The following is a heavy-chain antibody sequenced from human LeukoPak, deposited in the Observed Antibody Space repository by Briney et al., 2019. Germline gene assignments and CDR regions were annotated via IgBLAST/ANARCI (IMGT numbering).Heavy chain of an antibody. J-gene: IGHJ5*02. CDR2: TNPNSGNT. D-gene: IGHD3-22*01. CDR1: GYTFTNYH. V-gene: IGHV1-8*03. CDR3: ARMYYYDTSGNPNWFDP. Sequence: ASEKVSCKASGYTFTNYHINWVRQATGQGREWMGWTNPNSGNTGYAQKFQGRVTFTRDTSVSTAYMELNSLTSEDTAVYYCARMYYYDTSGNPNWFDPWGQGTLVTVSS.